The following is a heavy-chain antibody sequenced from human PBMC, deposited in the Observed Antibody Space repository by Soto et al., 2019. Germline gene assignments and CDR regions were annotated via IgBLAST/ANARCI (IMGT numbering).Heavy chain of an antibody. CDR3: ARPRYDSTGTPFDH. CDR1: GFTFSSYW. CDR2: INTDGGST. V-gene: IGHV3-74*01. D-gene: IGHD3-22*01. J-gene: IGHJ4*02. Sequence: GSLRLSCAASGFTFSSYWLHWVLQAPGKGLVWVSGINTDGGSTDYADSVKGRFIISRDNAKNTLYLQMNSLRAEDTAVYYCARPRYDSTGTPFDHWGLGTLVTVSS.